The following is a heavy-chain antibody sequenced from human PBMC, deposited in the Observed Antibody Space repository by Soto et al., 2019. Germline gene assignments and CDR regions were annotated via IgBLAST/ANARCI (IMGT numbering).Heavy chain of an antibody. CDR3: ASMSYKSGVYYYYYYGMDV. Sequence: SETLSLTCTVSGGSISIGDYYWRWIRQPPGKGLEWIGYIYYSGSTYYNPSLKSRVTISVDTSKNQFSLKLSSVTAADTAVYYCASMSYKSGVYYYYYYGMDVWGQGTTVTVSS. D-gene: IGHD1-1*01. J-gene: IGHJ6*02. CDR2: IYYSGST. CDR1: GGSISIGDYY. V-gene: IGHV4-30-4*01.